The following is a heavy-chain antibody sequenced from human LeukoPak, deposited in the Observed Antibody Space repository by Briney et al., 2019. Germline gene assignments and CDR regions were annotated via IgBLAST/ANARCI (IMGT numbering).Heavy chain of an antibody. D-gene: IGHD1-26*01. V-gene: IGHV4-4*07. J-gene: IGHJ3*01. Sequence: SETLSLTCTVSSGTISNYNWTWIRQPDGQGLQWIVRIYTSRGSNYNPSLKSRVTMSVNTSTNQFSQQLLSVTAAGTAVYYCARDLWELQSAFDLWGQGTMVTVSS. CDR2: IYTSRGS. CDR1: SGTISNYN. CDR3: ARDLWELQSAFDL.